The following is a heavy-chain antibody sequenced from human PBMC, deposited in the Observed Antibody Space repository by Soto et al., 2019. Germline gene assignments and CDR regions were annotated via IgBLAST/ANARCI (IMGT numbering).Heavy chain of an antibody. CDR3: ARSKQYNWNYGGGSYYYYGMDV. CDR1: GGSISSGGYY. CDR2: IYYSGST. Sequence: SETLSLTCTVSGGSISSGGYYWSWIRQHPGKGLEWIGYIYYSGSTYYNPSLKSRVTISVDTSKNQFSLKLSSVTAADTAVYYCARSKQYNWNYGGGSYYYYGMDVWGQGTTVTVSS. V-gene: IGHV4-31*03. J-gene: IGHJ6*02. D-gene: IGHD1-7*01.